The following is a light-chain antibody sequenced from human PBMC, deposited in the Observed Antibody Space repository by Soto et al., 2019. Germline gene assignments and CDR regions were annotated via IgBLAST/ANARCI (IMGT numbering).Light chain of an antibody. CDR2: DVS. Sequence: QSVLTRPASVSGSPGQSITISCTGTSSDVGGYNYVSWYQRHPGKAPKLMIYDVSNRPSGVSNRFSGSKSGNTASLTISGLQAEDEADYYCSSYTSSSTLVFGTGTKVTIL. J-gene: IGLJ1*01. V-gene: IGLV2-14*01. CDR1: SSDVGGYNY. CDR3: SSYTSSSTLV.